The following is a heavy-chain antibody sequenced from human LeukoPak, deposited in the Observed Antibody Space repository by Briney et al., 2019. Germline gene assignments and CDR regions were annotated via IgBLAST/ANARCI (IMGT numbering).Heavy chain of an antibody. Sequence: SETLSLTCTVSGGSISSSSYYWGWIRQPPGKGLEWIGSIYYSGSTYSNPSLKSRVTISVDTSKNQFSLKLSSVTAADTAVYYCARRAYNTNPWNYFDPWGQGTLVTVSS. D-gene: IGHD1-7*01. CDR1: GGSISSSSYY. J-gene: IGHJ5*02. CDR2: IYYSGST. V-gene: IGHV4-39*01. CDR3: ARRAYNTNPWNYFDP.